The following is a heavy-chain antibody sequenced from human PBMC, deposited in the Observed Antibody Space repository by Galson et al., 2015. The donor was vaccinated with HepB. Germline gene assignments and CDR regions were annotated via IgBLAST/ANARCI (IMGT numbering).Heavy chain of an antibody. CDR2: ISYDGSNK. D-gene: IGHD1-26*01. V-gene: IGHV3-30*03. J-gene: IGHJ4*02. CDR3: ARDLWGSGSYYGGLSRSIDY. CDR1: GFTFSSYG. Sequence: SLRLSCAASGFTFSSYGMHWVRRAPGKGLEWVAVISYDGSNKYYADSVKGRFTISRDNSKNTLYLQMNSLRAEDTAVYYCARDLWGSGSYYGGLSRSIDYWGQGTLVTVSS.